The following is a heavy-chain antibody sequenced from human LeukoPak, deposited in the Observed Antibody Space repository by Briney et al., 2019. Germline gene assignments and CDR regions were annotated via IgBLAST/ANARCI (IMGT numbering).Heavy chain of an antibody. J-gene: IGHJ5*02. Sequence: PSETLSLTCTVSGDSISSGDYYWPWVRQPPGRGLEWIGSIYYSGSTYYNPPLKSRVTISVDTSKNQFSLRLTSVTAADTAVYYCARLELAAAGNRWFDPWGQGTLVTVSS. CDR1: GDSISSGDYY. V-gene: IGHV4-39*01. D-gene: IGHD6-13*01. CDR2: IYYSGST. CDR3: ARLELAAAGNRWFDP.